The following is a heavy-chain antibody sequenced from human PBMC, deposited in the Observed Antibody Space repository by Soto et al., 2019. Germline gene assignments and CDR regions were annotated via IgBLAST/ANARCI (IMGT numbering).Heavy chain of an antibody. J-gene: IGHJ5*02. CDR3: ATSWRGLPAASNWFDP. CDR2: IYYSGST. V-gene: IGHV4-59*08. Sequence: SETLSLTCTVSGGSISSSYWSWIRQPPGKGLEWIGYIYYSGSTNYNPSLKSRVTISIDTSKNQFSLRLSSVTAADTAVYYCATSWRGLPAASNWFDPWGQGTLVTVSS. CDR1: GGSISSSY. D-gene: IGHD2-2*01.